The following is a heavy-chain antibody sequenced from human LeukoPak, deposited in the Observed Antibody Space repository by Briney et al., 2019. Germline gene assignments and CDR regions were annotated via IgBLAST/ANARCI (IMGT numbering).Heavy chain of an antibody. D-gene: IGHD3-3*01. CDR1: GYSFTNYW. CDR3: ASHKSGFYDAFDI. Sequence: LGESLKISCRGSGYSFTNYWIGWVRQMPGKGLEWMGIIYPGDSDTTYSPSFQGQVTMSADKSISTAYLQWSSLKASDTAMYYCASHKSGFYDAFDIWGQGTVVTVSS. CDR2: IYPGDSDT. J-gene: IGHJ3*02. V-gene: IGHV5-51*01.